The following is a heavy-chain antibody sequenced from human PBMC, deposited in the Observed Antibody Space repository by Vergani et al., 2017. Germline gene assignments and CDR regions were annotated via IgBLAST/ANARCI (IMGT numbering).Heavy chain of an antibody. J-gene: IGHJ5*02. D-gene: IGHD1-26*01. CDR3: ARLGLRGELPNWFDP. Sequence: QVQLVQSGAEVKKPGSSVKVSCKASGGTFSSYAISWVRQAPGQGLEWMGRIIPILGTANYAQKFQGRVTITADESTSTAYMELSSLRSEDTAVYYCARLGLRGELPNWFDPWGQGTLVTVSS. V-gene: IGHV1-69*11. CDR1: GGTFSSYA. CDR2: IIPILGTA.